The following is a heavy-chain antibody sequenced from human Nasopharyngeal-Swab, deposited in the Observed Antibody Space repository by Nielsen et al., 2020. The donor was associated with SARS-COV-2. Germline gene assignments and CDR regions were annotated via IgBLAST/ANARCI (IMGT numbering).Heavy chain of an antibody. CDR1: GFTFSSYS. V-gene: IGHV3-48*01. CDR2: ISSSSSTI. CDR3: AREVLRFLEWLLPSDAFDI. D-gene: IGHD3-3*01. J-gene: IGHJ3*02. Sequence: GKSLKISCAASGFTFSSYSMNWVRQAPGKGLEWVSYISSSSSTIYYADSVKGRFTISRDNAKNSLYLQMNSLRAEDTAVYYCAREVLRFLEWLLPSDAFDIWGQGTMVTVSS.